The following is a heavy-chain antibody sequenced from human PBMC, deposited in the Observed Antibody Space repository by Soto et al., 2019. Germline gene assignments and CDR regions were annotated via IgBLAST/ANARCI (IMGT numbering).Heavy chain of an antibody. CDR2: TRNKANSYTT. Sequence: EVQLVESGGGLVQPGGSLRLSCAASGFTFSDHYMDWVRQAPGKGLEWVGRTRNKANSYTTEYAASVKGRFTISRDASKNSLYLQMNSLETEDTAVYYCVRTGLYSGRYFYTDWGQGTLVTVSS. CDR3: VRTGLYSGRYFYTD. D-gene: IGHD1-26*01. J-gene: IGHJ4*02. V-gene: IGHV3-72*01. CDR1: GFTFSDHY.